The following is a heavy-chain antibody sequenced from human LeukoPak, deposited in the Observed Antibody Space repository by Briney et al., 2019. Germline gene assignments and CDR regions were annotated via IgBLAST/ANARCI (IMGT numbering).Heavy chain of an antibody. CDR2: IFPGDSDT. V-gene: IGHV5-51*01. CDR1: GYIFISYW. J-gene: IGHJ5*02. Sequence: GESLKISCKASGYIFISYWIAWVRQMPGKGLEWMGIIFPGDSDTRYSPSFQGQVTISADKSISTAYLQWSSLKASDTAVYYCARHEGYNWFDPWGQGTLVTVSS. CDR3: ARHEGYNWFDP.